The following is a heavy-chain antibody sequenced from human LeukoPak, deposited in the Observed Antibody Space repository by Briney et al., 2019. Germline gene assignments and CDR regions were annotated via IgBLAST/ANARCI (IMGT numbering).Heavy chain of an antibody. CDR3: ARVDFWSGYYLPTYAFDY. CDR2: XSSISYI. V-gene: IGHV3-69-1*01. J-gene: IGHJ4*02. D-gene: IGHD3-3*01. Sequence: SXSSISYIYYADSVKCRFTISRDNAKNSLYLQMNSLRAEDTAVYYCARVDFWSGYYLPTYAFDYWGQGTLVTVSS.